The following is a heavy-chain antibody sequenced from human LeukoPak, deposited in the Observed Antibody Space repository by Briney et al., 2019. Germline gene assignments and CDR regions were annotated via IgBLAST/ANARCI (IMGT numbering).Heavy chain of an antibody. CDR2: TYYRSNRSKWSS. J-gene: IGHJ3*02. D-gene: IGHD5-24*01. CDR1: GDRVSADSAT. CDR3: TRANYRAFDI. V-gene: IGHV6-1*01. Sequence: SQTLSLTCAISGDRVSADSATWNWIRQSPSRGLKWLGRTYYRSNRSKWSSDYALSVKSRITISPDTSKNEFSLQLNSVTPEDTAVYYCTRANYRAFDIWGQGTMVTVSS.